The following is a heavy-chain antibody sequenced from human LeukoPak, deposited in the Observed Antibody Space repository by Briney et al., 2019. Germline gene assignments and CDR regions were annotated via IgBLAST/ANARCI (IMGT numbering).Heavy chain of an antibody. J-gene: IGHJ4*02. CDR1: GYTFSGTGWY. D-gene: IGHD3-10*01. Sequence: ASVKVSCKASGYTFSGTGWYLYWLRQAPGQGLECMGWIYPYTGATHYAQKFQRRVAMTRDTSISTAYMELSRLRPDDTAVYYCARDGPAQMVDFDYWGQGTLVTVSS. CDR2: IYPYTGAT. V-gene: IGHV1-2*02. CDR3: ARDGPAQMVDFDY.